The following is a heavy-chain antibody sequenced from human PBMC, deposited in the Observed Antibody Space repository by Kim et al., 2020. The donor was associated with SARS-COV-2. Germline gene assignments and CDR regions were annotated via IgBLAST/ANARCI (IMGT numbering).Heavy chain of an antibody. V-gene: IGHV3-23*01. D-gene: IGHD5-18*01. Sequence: YPDSLKGRLAVSRDNSKNTLFLQMDSLRGEDTGVYYCAKGTAAYSYGHLDSWGQGTLVTVSS. J-gene: IGHJ5*01. CDR3: AKGTAAYSYGHLDS.